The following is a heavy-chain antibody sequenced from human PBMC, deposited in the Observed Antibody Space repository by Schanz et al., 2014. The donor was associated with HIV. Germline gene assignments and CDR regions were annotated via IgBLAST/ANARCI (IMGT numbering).Heavy chain of an antibody. V-gene: IGHV3-33*01. D-gene: IGHD4-17*01. Sequence: QVQLVESGGGVVQPGRSLRLSCAASGFTFRSYGMHWVRQAPGKGLEWVAVIWYDGSDKYYADSVKGRFTISRDNSKNTLYLQMNSLRAEDTALYYCARGGTTDYLDNWGQGTLVTVSS. CDR1: GFTFRSYG. CDR2: IWYDGSDK. CDR3: ARGGTTDYLDN. J-gene: IGHJ4*02.